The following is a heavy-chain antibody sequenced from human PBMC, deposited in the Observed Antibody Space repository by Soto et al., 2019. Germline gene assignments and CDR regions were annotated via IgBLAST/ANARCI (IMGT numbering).Heavy chain of an antibody. CDR1: GFTFSSYS. J-gene: IGHJ6*02. D-gene: IGHD3-10*01. Sequence: PGGSLRLSCAASGFTFSSYSMNWVRQAPGKGLEWVSYISSSSSTIYYADSVKGRFTISRDNAKNSLYLQMNSLRAEDTAVYYCARELLLWFGESAYYYGMDVWGQGTTVTVSS. V-gene: IGHV3-48*01. CDR2: ISSSSSTI. CDR3: ARELLLWFGESAYYYGMDV.